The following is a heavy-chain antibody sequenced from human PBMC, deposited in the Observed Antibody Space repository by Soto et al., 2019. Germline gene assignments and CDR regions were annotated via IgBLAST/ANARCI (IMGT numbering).Heavy chain of an antibody. CDR3: ARMATSGTLDWFDP. D-gene: IGHD3-10*02. V-gene: IGHV1-8*01. J-gene: IGHJ5*02. Sequence: QVQLVQSGAEVKKPGASVKVSCQASGYAFSNNDISWVRQGTGQGLEWMGWMNPNSGNGGYAQKFQGRVTMTRDTSTITAYMELSSLTSDDTAIYYCARMATSGTLDWFDPWGQGTLVTVSS. CDR1: GYAFSNND. CDR2: MNPNSGNG.